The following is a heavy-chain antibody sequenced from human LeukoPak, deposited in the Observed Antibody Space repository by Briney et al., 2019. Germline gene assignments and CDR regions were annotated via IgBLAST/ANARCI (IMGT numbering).Heavy chain of an antibody. D-gene: IGHD3/OR15-3a*01. CDR2: ISYDGSNK. J-gene: IGHJ4*02. CDR3: AKEGDFGTTFDY. V-gene: IGHV3-30*18. Sequence: GRSLRLSCAASGFTLSSYGMHWVRQAPGKGLEWVAVISYDGSNKYYADSVKGRFTISRDNSKNTLYLQMNSLRAEDTAVYYCAKEGDFGTTFDYWGQGTLVTVSS. CDR1: GFTLSSYG.